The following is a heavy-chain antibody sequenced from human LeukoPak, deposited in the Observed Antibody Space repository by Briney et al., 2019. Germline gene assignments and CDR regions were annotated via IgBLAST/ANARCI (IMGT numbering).Heavy chain of an antibody. CDR1: IGSLSGGVYY. D-gene: IGHD5-24*01. J-gene: IGHJ4*02. Sequence: SETLSLTCPVSIGSLSGGVYYWGWVRQHPGKGLGWLGYIYYSGSTYYNPSLKSRVTISVDTSKNQFSLKLSSVTAADTAVYYCARGVRWLQLSYFDYWGQGTLVTVSS. CDR3: ARGVRWLQLSYFDY. CDR2: IYYSGST. V-gene: IGHV4-31*03.